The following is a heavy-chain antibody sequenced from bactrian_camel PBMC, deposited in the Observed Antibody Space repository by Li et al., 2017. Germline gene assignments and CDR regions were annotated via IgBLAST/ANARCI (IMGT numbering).Heavy chain of an antibody. J-gene: IGHJ4*01. CDR3: AAETENTYCTPWSDFNY. CDR1: DYTYSTAC. Sequence: HVQLVESGGGSVQAGGSLRLSCAASDYTYSTACMAWFRQGPGKDREAVASIWTADGRTAYADSVKGRFTISKDNAKNSLDLQMNSLKPEDTAMYYCAAETENTYCTPWSDFNYWGQGTQVTVS. V-gene: IGHV3S68*01. D-gene: IGHD1*01. CDR2: IWTADGRT.